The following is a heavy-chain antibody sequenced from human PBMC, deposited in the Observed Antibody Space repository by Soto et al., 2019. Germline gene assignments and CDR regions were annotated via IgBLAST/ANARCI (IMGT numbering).Heavy chain of an antibody. Sequence: GGSLRLSCAASGFTFSSYAMSWVRQAPGKGLEWVSAISGSGGSTYYADSVKGRFTISRDNSKNTLYLQMNSLRAEDTAVYYCAKPPGQWLPPGASFDYWGQGTLVTVSS. J-gene: IGHJ4*02. CDR2: ISGSGGST. D-gene: IGHD6-19*01. CDR1: GFTFSSYA. V-gene: IGHV3-23*01. CDR3: AKPPGQWLPPGASFDY.